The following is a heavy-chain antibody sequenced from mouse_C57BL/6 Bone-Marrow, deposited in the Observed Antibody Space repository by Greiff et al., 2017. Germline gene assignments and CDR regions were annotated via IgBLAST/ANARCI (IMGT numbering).Heavy chain of an antibody. CDR1: GFTFSDYG. D-gene: IGHD1-1*01. J-gene: IGHJ2*01. V-gene: IGHV5-17*01. CDR3: ARGTTVVYFDY. CDR2: ISSGSSTI. Sequence: DVQLVESGGGLVKPGGSLKLSRAASGFTFSDYGMHWVRQAPEKGLEWVAYISSGSSTIYYADTVKGRFTISRDNAKNTLFLQMTSLRSEDTAMYYCARGTTVVYFDYWGQGTTLTVSS.